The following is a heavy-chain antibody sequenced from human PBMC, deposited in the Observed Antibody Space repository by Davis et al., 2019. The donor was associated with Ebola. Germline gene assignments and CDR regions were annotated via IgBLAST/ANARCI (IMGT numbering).Heavy chain of an antibody. CDR1: GGSISSHY. J-gene: IGHJ4*02. V-gene: IGHV4-59*08. CDR2: IQYSGST. CDR3: ARAVYDSSGYRLDY. Sequence: SETLSLTCTVSGGSISSHYWSWIRQPQGKGLEWIGNIQYSGSTNYNPSLKSRVTISVDTSKNQFSLKLSSVTAADTAVYYCARAVYDSSGYRLDYWGQGTLVTVSS. D-gene: IGHD3-22*01.